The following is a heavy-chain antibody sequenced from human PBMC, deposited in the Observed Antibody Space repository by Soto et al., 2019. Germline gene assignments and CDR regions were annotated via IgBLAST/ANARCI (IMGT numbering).Heavy chain of an antibody. D-gene: IGHD3-3*01. J-gene: IGHJ6*02. CDR2: ISAYNGNT. CDR3: ARVWYYDFWSGYLSGGKPHYGMDV. CDR1: GYTFTSYG. Sequence: ASVKVSCKASGYTFTSYGISWVRQAPGQGLEWMGWISAYNGNTNYAQKLQGRVTMTTDTSTSTAYMEMRSLRSNDTAVYYCARVWYYDFWSGYLSGGKPHYGMDVWGQGTTVTVSS. V-gene: IGHV1-18*01.